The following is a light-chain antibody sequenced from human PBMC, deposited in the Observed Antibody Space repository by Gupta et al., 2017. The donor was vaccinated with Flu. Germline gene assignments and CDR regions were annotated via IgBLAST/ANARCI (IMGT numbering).Light chain of an antibody. J-gene: IGKJ1*01. CDR3: MQGSRWPWA. CDR2: QVS. V-gene: IGKV2-30*01. CDR1: ESVVYSDGNTY. Sequence: ISCRFSESVVYSDGNTYLDWFQQRPGQSPRRLIYQVSHRESGVPDRFSGSGSGTDFTLKISRVEAEDVGVYYCMQGSRWPWAFGQGTKVEIK.